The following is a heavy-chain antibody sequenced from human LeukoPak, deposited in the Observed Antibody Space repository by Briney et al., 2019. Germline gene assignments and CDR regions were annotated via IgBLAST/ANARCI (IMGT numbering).Heavy chain of an antibody. CDR3: ARDFGSHYYGSGSYYNEGGNY. CDR1: GFTFSDYY. V-gene: IGHV3-11*01. J-gene: IGHJ4*02. D-gene: IGHD3-10*01. CDR2: ISSSGSTI. Sequence: GGSLRLSCAASGFTFSDYYMSWIRQAPGKGLEWVSYISSSGSTIYYADSVKGRFTISRDNAKNSLYLQMNSLRAEDTAVYYCARDFGSHYYGSGSYYNEGGNYWGQGTLVPVSS.